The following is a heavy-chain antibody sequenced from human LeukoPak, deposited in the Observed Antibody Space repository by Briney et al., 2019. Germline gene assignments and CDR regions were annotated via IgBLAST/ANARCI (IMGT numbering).Heavy chain of an antibody. D-gene: IGHD2-21*02. Sequence: GESLKISCKGSGYSFTSYWIGWVRQMPGKGLEWMGIIYPGDSDTRYSPSFQGQVTTSADKSISIAYLQWSSLKASDTAMYYCARPSPYCGGDCYFDIWGQGTMVTVSS. CDR2: IYPGDSDT. J-gene: IGHJ3*02. V-gene: IGHV5-51*01. CDR1: GYSFTSYW. CDR3: ARPSPYCGGDCYFDI.